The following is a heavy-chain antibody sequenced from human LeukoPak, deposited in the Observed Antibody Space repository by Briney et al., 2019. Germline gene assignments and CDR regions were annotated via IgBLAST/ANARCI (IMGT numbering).Heavy chain of an antibody. Sequence: GGSLRLSCAASGFTFSSYSMNWVRQAPGKGLEWVSSISSSSSYIYYADSVKGRFTISRDNAKNSLYLQMNSLRAEDTAVYYCARDGYDFWSGYYSPSSEFDYWGQGTLVTVSS. D-gene: IGHD3-3*01. CDR2: ISSSSSYI. J-gene: IGHJ4*02. CDR3: ARDGYDFWSGYYSPSSEFDY. V-gene: IGHV3-21*01. CDR1: GFTFSSYS.